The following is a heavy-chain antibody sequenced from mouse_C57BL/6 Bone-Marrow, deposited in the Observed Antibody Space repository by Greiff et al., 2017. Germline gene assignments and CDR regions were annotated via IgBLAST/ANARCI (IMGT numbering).Heavy chain of an antibody. CDR2: INPNNGGT. V-gene: IGHV1-18*01. D-gene: IGHD4-1*02. J-gene: IGHJ3*01. CDR3: AINWDRFAY. CDR1: GYTFTDYN. Sequence: EVKLVESGPELVKPGASVKIPCKASGYTFTDYNMDWVKQSHGKSLEWIGDINPNNGGTIYNQKFKGKATLTVDKSSSTAYMELRSLTSEDTAVYYCAINWDRFAYWGQGTLVTVSA.